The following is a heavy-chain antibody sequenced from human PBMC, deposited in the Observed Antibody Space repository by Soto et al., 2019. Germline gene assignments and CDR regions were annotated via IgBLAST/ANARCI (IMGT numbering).Heavy chain of an antibody. CDR1: GFTFSSYG. J-gene: IGHJ6*02. V-gene: IGHV3-30*18. CDR3: AKVKYYGMDD. CDR2: ISYDGSKK. Sequence: PGGSVRLPCAASGFTFSSYGMLWVWQAPGKGLEWVAVISYDGSKKYYADSVKGRFTISRDNAKNTLYLQMNSLRAEDTAVYYCAKVKYYGMDDWGQGTMVTVSS.